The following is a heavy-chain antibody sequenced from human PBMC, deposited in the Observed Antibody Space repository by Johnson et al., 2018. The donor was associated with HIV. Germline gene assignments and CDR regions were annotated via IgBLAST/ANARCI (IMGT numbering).Heavy chain of an antibody. V-gene: IGHV3-74*02. Sequence: VQLVESGGGVVRPGGSLRLSCAASGFTVSSNYMSWVRQAPGKGLEWVSRINRDGSSTSYADSVQGRFTISRDNAKNTLYLQMNSLRAEDTAVYYCARKVVVVAAAAGDAFDIWGQGTMVTVSS. J-gene: IGHJ3*02. CDR3: ARKVVVVAAAAGDAFDI. CDR2: INRDGSST. D-gene: IGHD2-15*01. CDR1: GFTVSSNY.